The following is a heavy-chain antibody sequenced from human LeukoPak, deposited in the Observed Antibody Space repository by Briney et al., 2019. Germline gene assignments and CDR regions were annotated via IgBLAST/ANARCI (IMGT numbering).Heavy chain of an antibody. CDR1: GFTFSNYW. Sequence: PGGSLRLSCAASGFTFSNYWMSWVRQAPGKGLEWVANIKQDGSEKYYVDSVKGRFTVSRDNAKNSLYLQMNSLRTKDTAVFYCARGGMVRRVMGAFDIWGQGTLVTVSS. CDR3: ARGGMVRRVMGAFDI. D-gene: IGHD3-10*01. CDR2: IKQDGSEK. V-gene: IGHV3-7*01. J-gene: IGHJ3*02.